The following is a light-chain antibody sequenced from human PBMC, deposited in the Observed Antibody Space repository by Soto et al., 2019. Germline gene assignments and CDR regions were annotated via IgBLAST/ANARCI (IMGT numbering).Light chain of an antibody. CDR2: DAS. CDR1: QSVRTY. V-gene: IGKV3-11*01. J-gene: IGKJ4*01. CDR3: HQRSNWPRT. Sequence: EIVLTQSPATLSLFPGESATLSCRASQSVRTYLAWYQQKPGQAPRLLISDASKRATGIPARFSGSGSGTDFTLTISSLDAEDFAVYYCHQRSNWPRTFGGGTKVDIK.